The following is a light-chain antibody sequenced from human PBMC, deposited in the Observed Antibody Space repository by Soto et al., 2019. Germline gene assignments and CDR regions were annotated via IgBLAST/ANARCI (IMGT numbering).Light chain of an antibody. CDR2: AAS. V-gene: IGKV1-27*01. CDR1: QDSGND. J-gene: IGKJ3*01. CDR3: QKYKSAPFT. Sequence: DIQMTQSPSSLSASIGDRFTITCRTSQDSGNDLAWFQQKPGKVPKLLISAASTLQSGVPSRFSGSGSGTDFTLTISSLQPEDVSTYYCQKYKSAPFTFGPGTKVDIK.